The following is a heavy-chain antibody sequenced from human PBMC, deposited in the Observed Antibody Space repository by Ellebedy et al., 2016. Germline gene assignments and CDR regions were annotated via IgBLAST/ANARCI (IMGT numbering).Heavy chain of an antibody. CDR2: IYYNGSP. V-gene: IGHV4-61*08. CDR3: ARGLYFDSSGYHYWFDP. Sequence: SETLSLXXSVSGGSIINYGAYWSWIRQPPGRGLEWIGHIYYNGSPKLNPSLKSRVTMLVDTSKKEFSLKLNSVTAADTAVYYCARGLYFDSSGYHYWFDPWGQGTLVSVSS. CDR1: GGSIINYGAY. J-gene: IGHJ5*02. D-gene: IGHD3-22*01.